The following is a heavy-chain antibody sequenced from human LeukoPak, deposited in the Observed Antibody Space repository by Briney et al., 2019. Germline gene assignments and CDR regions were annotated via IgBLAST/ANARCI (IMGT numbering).Heavy chain of an antibody. CDR3: AREKVAWLLNLRWFDP. CDR2: IRYDGSNK. CDR1: GFTFSSYG. J-gene: IGHJ5*02. Sequence: GGSLRLSCAASGFTFSSYGMHWVRQAPGKGLEWVAFIRYDGSNKYYADSVKGRFTISRDNSKNTLYLQMNSLRAEDTAVYYCAREKVAWLLNLRWFDPWGQGTLVTVSS. V-gene: IGHV3-30*02. D-gene: IGHD3-9*01.